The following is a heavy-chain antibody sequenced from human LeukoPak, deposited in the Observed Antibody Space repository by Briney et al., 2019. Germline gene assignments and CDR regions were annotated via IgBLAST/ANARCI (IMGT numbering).Heavy chain of an antibody. CDR3: ARGMSSGYDFDY. Sequence: GGSLRLSCAASGFTFSSYWMTWVRQAPGKGLEWVANIEQDGSEKYYVDSVKGRFTISRDNAKNSLYLQMNSLRAEDTAVYYCARGMSSGYDFDYWGQGTLVTVSS. V-gene: IGHV3-7*01. D-gene: IGHD5-12*01. CDR2: IEQDGSEK. J-gene: IGHJ4*02. CDR1: GFTFSSYW.